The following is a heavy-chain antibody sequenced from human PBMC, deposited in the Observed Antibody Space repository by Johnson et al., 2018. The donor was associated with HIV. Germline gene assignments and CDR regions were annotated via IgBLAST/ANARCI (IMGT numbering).Heavy chain of an antibody. CDR3: AREEGGYYESSGYSYVGAFDI. D-gene: IGHD3-22*01. V-gene: IGHV3-7*01. Sequence: EVQLVESGGGLVQPGGSLRLSCAASGFTFSNYWMSWVRQAPGKGLEWVANIKQDGSDKYYVDSVKGRVTISRDNARNSLYLQMNSLRAEDTAVYYCAREEGGYYESSGYSYVGAFDIWGQGTMVTVSS. CDR1: GFTFSNYW. J-gene: IGHJ3*02. CDR2: IKQDGSDK.